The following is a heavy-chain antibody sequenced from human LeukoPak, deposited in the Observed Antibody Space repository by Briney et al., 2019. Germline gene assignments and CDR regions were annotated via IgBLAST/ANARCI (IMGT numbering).Heavy chain of an antibody. Sequence: QPGGSLRLSCAASGFTFSTYSMNWVRQAPGKGLEWVSYISSSSSTIYYADSVKGRFTISRDSSKSTLYLQMHSLRAEDTAVYFCARGTPSPRYYYYGMDVWGQGTTVTVSS. CDR3: ARGTPSPRYYYYGMDV. D-gene: IGHD1-14*01. V-gene: IGHV3-48*01. J-gene: IGHJ6*02. CDR2: ISSSSSTI. CDR1: GFTFSTYS.